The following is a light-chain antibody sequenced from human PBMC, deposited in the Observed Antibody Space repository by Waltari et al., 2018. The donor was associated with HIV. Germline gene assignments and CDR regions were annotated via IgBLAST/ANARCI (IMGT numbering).Light chain of an antibody. V-gene: IGKV3-20*01. CDR2: GTS. Sequence: EVVLTQSPGALSASPGENVSLSCRASKTVKNDYLAWYQQRRGQPPTLLLSGTSVRAPGVPDRFSGSGSGTLFTLTINRLEPEDFTTYLCQQFDDWEYTFGQGTQLDLK. CDR3: QQFDDWEYT. J-gene: IGKJ2*01. CDR1: KTVKNDY.